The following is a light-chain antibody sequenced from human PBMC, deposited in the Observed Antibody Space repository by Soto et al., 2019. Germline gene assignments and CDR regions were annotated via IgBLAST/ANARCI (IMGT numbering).Light chain of an antibody. J-gene: IGKJ4*01. V-gene: IGKV3-15*01. CDR3: QQYNNWPPPLT. CDR1: QSVSSN. CDR2: GAS. Sequence: EIVMTQSPATLSVSPGERATLSCRASQSVSSNLAWYQQKPGQAPRLLIYGASTRATGIPARFSGSGSGTEFPLTNSSLQSEDFAVYYCQQYNNWPPPLTFGGGTKVEI.